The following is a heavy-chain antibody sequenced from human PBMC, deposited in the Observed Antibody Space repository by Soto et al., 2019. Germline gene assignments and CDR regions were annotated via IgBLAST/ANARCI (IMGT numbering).Heavy chain of an antibody. D-gene: IGHD3-10*01. CDR3: QRGNYFDY. V-gene: IGHV3-9*01. Sequence: QPGGSLELCCAASGFTVEVYAMHWVRQAPGKGLEWVSGISWNSGTIGYADSVKGRFTISRDNAKNSLYLQMNSLRGEDTALYYCQRGNYFDYWGQGTLVTVSS. CDR2: ISWNSGTI. J-gene: IGHJ4*02. CDR1: GFTVEVYA.